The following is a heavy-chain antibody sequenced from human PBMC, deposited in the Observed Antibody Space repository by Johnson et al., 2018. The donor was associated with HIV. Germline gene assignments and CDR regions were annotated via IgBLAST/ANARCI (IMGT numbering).Heavy chain of an antibody. J-gene: IGHJ3*02. Sequence: QVQLVESGGGVVQPGRSLRLSCAASGFTFNSYAMHWVCQAPGKGLEWVAVISYDGSNQYYADSVKGRFTISRDNSKNTLYLQMNSLRAEDTAVYYCARATDQRLDAFDIWGQGTMVTVSS. D-gene: IGHD6-25*01. V-gene: IGHV3-30-3*01. CDR1: GFTFNSYA. CDR3: ARATDQRLDAFDI. CDR2: ISYDGSNQ.